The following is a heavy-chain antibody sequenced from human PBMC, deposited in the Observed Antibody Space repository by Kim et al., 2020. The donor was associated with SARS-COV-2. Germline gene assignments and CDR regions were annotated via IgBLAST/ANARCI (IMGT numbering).Heavy chain of an antibody. CDR3: AKALLSS. V-gene: IGHV3-30*18. CDR1: GFTFSSYG. CDR2: ISYDGSNK. Sequence: GGSLRLSCAASGFTFSSYGMHWVRQAPGKGLEWVAVISYDGSNKYYADSVKGRFTISRDNSKNTLYLQMNSLRAEDTAVYYCAKALLSSCGQGTLVTFSS. J-gene: IGHJ5*02. D-gene: IGHD2-15*01.